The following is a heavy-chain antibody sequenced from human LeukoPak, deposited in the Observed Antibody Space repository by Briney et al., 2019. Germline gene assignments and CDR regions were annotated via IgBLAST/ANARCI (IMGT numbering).Heavy chain of an antibody. CDR3: ARGKAAAGNSLWFNP. Sequence: SETLSLTCAVYGGSFSGCYWSWIRQPPGKGLEWIGEINHSGSTNYNPSLKSRVTISVDTSKNQFSLKLSSVTAADTAVYYCARGKAAAGNSLWFNPWGQGTLVTVSS. J-gene: IGHJ5*02. D-gene: IGHD6-13*01. CDR2: INHSGST. V-gene: IGHV4-34*01. CDR1: GGSFSGCY.